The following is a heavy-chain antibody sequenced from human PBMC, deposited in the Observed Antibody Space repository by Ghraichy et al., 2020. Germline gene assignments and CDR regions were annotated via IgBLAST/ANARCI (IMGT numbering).Heavy chain of an antibody. CDR2: INHSGST. Sequence: SQTLSLTCAVYGGSFSGYYWSWIRQPPGKGLEWIGEINHSGSTNYNPSLKSRVTISVDTSKNQFSLKLSSVTAADTAVYYCARGPQWLAPYYYYYGMDVWGQGTTVTVSS. D-gene: IGHD6-19*01. V-gene: IGHV4-34*01. J-gene: IGHJ6*02. CDR3: ARGPQWLAPYYYYYGMDV. CDR1: GGSFSGYY.